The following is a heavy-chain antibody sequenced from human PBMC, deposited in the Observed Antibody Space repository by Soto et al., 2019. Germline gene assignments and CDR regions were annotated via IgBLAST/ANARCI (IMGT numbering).Heavy chain of an antibody. CDR1: GYTFTDYY. CDR3: ARDAVGAPYYFDY. Sequence: ASVKVSCKASGYTFTDYYMHWVRQAPGQGLEWMGWINPKTGGTNYVQKFQGRVTMTRDTSITTAYMELNSLRAEDTAVYYCARDAVGAPYYFDYWGQGTLVTVS. V-gene: IGHV1-2*02. J-gene: IGHJ4*02. CDR2: INPKTGGT. D-gene: IGHD1-26*01.